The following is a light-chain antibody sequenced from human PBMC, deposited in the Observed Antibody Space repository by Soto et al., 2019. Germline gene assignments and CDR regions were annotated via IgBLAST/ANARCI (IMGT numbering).Light chain of an antibody. CDR2: DAS. CDR3: QQYNSYWT. V-gene: IGKV1-5*01. Sequence: DIQMTQSPSTLSAYVGDRVTITCRASQSMSRWLAWFQQKPGKAPKLLIYDASSLKSGVPSRFSGSGSGTEFTLTISSLQPDDFATYYCQQYNSYWTFGQGTKVDIK. CDR1: QSMSRW. J-gene: IGKJ1*01.